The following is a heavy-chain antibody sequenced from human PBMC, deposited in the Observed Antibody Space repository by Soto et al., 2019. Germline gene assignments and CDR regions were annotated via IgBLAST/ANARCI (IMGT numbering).Heavy chain of an antibody. Sequence: QVQLVQSGTEVKKPGSSVKVSCRVSGNSFNTYTISWVRQAPGQGLEWMGRIIPILGITDYAQKFQGRVTITADQSTSTAYMELSSLRSEDTALYYCARLDCASATCHGNWYFDLWGRGTLVTVSS. V-gene: IGHV1-69*02. J-gene: IGHJ2*01. D-gene: IGHD2-2*01. CDR2: IIPILGIT. CDR3: ARLDCASATCHGNWYFDL. CDR1: GNSFNTYT.